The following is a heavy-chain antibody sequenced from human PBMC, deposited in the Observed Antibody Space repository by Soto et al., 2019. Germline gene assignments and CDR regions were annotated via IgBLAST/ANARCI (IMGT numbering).Heavy chain of an antibody. V-gene: IGHV3-21*01. Sequence: PGGSLRLSCAASGFTFSSYSMNWVRQAPGKGLEWVSSISSSSSYIYYADSVKGRFTISRDNAKNSLYLQMNSLRAEDTAVYYCARDRVGWGDSSSSYYYYYGMDVWGQGTTVTVSS. CDR1: GFTFSSYS. D-gene: IGHD6-6*01. CDR3: ARDRVGWGDSSSSYYYYYGMDV. CDR2: ISSSSSYI. J-gene: IGHJ6*02.